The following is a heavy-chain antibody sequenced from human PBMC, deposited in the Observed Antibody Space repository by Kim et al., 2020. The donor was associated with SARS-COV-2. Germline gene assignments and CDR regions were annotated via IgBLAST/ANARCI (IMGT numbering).Heavy chain of an antibody. CDR3: VKELVTWYYYDNNVYYPSFDY. Sequence: GGSLRLSCGTSGFTFDDYAMHWVRQAPGKGLEWVSLINGEGGSTFYADSVKGRFTISRDNSKNSLYLQMNSLKPEDTALYYCVKELVTWYYYDNNVYYPSFDYWGQGTLVTVSS. CDR1: GFTFDDYA. CDR2: INGEGGST. J-gene: IGHJ4*02. D-gene: IGHD3-22*01. V-gene: IGHV3-43*02.